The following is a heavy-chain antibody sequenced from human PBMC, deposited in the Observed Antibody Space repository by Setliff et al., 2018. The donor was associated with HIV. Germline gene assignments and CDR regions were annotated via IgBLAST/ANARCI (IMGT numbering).Heavy chain of an antibody. Sequence: ASVKVSCKASGYSFTTYFMHWVRQAPGKGLEWMGGFDPEDGETIYAQKFQGRVTMTEDTSTDTAYMELSSLRSEDTAVYYCAILHYYGSGSWVGNYWGQGTLVTVSS. CDR2: FDPEDGET. CDR1: GYSFTTYF. J-gene: IGHJ4*02. V-gene: IGHV1-24*01. CDR3: AILHYYGSGSWVGNY. D-gene: IGHD3-10*01.